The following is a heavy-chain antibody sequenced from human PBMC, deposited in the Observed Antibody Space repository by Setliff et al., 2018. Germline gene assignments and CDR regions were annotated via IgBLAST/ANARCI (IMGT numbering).Heavy chain of an antibody. J-gene: IGHJ5*02. CDR1: GFTFSNYY. CDR2: ITSDGSST. Sequence: SLKISCAASGFTFSNYYMHWVRQAPGKGLVWVSHITSDGSSTTYADSVKGRFTISRDNAKSTLYLQMNSLRAEDTAVYYCARDVFCSGGSCDNWFDPWGQGTLVTVSS. D-gene: IGHD2-15*01. CDR3: ARDVFCSGGSCDNWFDP. V-gene: IGHV3-74*01.